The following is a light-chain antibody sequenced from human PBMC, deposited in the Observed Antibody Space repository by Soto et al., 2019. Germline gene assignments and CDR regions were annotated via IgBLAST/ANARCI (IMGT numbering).Light chain of an antibody. J-gene: IGLJ1*01. Sequence: QSALTQPPSASGSPGQSVTISCTGTSSDVGAYNYLSWYQQHPGKAPKLMIYEVSKRPSGVPDRFSGSKSGNTASLTVSGHQAEDEADYYCSSYAGSNNYVFGPGTKLTVL. CDR1: SSDVGAYNY. CDR2: EVS. CDR3: SSYAGSNNYV. V-gene: IGLV2-8*01.